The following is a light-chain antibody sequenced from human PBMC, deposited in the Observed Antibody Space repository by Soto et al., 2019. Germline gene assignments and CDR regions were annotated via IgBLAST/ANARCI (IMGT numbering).Light chain of an antibody. CDR2: GNS. CDR1: SSNIGAGYD. J-gene: IGLJ1*01. CDR3: QSYDSSLSGYG. V-gene: IGLV1-40*01. Sequence: QSVLTQPPSVSGAPGQRVTISCTGSSSNIGAGYDVHWYQQLPGTAPKLLIYGNSNRPSGVPDRFSGSKSGTSASLAITGLQAEDEADYYFQSYDSSLSGYGFGTGTKLTVL.